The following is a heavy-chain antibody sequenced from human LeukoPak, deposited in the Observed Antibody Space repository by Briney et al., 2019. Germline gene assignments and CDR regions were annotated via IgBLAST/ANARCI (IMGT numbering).Heavy chain of an antibody. CDR3: ARDSGDWNAENSFDY. J-gene: IGHJ4*02. V-gene: IGHV4-4*07. D-gene: IGHD1-1*01. CDR2: IYTSGST. CDR1: GGSISSYY. Sequence: SETLSLTCTVSGGSISSYYWSWIRQPAGKGLGWIGRIYTSGSTNYNPSLKSRVTMSVDTSKNQFSLKLSSVTAADTAVYYCARDSGDWNAENSFDYWGQGTLVTVSS.